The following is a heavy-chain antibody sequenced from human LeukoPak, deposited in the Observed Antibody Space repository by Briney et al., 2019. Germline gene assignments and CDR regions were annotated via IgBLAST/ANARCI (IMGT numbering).Heavy chain of an antibody. CDR2: IRYDGSNK. D-gene: IGHD4-11*01. CDR3: AKDKTTENLLGYNWFDP. J-gene: IGHJ5*02. Sequence: GGSLRLSCAASGFTFSTYWMGWVRQAPGKGLEWVAFIRYDGSNKYYADSVKGRFTISRDNSKNTLYLQMNSLRAEDTAVYYCAKDKTTENLLGYNWFDPWGQGTLVTVSS. CDR1: GFTFSTYW. V-gene: IGHV3-30*02.